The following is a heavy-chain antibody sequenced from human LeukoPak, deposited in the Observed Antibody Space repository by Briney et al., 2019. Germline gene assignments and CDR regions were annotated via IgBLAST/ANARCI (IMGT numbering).Heavy chain of an antibody. CDR3: AKPLLEWLLWTAFDI. V-gene: IGHV3-30*18. J-gene: IGHJ3*02. Sequence: PGRSLRLSCAASGFTFSSYGMHWVRQAPVKGLEWVAVISYDGSNKYYADSVKGRFTISRDNSKNTLYLQMNSLRAEDTAVYYCAKPLLEWLLWTAFDIWGQGTMVTVSS. CDR2: ISYDGSNK. D-gene: IGHD3-3*01. CDR1: GFTFSSYG.